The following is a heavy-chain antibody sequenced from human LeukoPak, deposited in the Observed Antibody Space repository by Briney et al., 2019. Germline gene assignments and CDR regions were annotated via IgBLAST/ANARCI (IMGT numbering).Heavy chain of an antibody. D-gene: IGHD3-3*01. CDR2: ISGSGGST. CDR3: AKRRRFWSGYSDY. V-gene: IGHV3-23*01. CDR1: GFTFNNYA. J-gene: IGHJ4*02. Sequence: GGSLRLSCPASGFTFNNYAMIWVRQAPGKGLEWVSGISGSGGSTYYADSVKGRFTISRDNSKNTLYLQMNSLRAEDTAVYYCAKRRRFWSGYSDYWGQGTLVTVSS.